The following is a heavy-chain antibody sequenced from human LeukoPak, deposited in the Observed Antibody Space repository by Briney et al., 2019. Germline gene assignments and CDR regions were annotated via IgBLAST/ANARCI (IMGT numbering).Heavy chain of an antibody. Sequence: SETLSLTCAVYGGSFSAYYWSWIRQPPGKGLEWIGEINDRGSTNYNASLKSRVTISVDTSKNQFSLKLRSVTAADAAAYYCARTRYYYNSRSYGAPYYFDYWGQGTLVTVSS. J-gene: IGHJ4*02. CDR3: ARTRYYYNSRSYGAPYYFDY. D-gene: IGHD3-10*01. CDR1: GGSFSAYY. CDR2: INDRGST. V-gene: IGHV4-34*01.